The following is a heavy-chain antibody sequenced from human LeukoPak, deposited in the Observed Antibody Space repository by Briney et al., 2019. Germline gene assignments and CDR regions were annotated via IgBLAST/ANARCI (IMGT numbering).Heavy chain of an antibody. Sequence: SETLSLTCTVSGGSISSSSYYWGWIRQPPGKGLEWIGSIYYSGSTYYNPSLKSRVTISVDTSKNQFSLKLSSVTAADTAVYYCASINMVRGDSRDYWGQGTLVTVSS. CDR3: ASINMVRGDSRDY. V-gene: IGHV4-39*01. CDR2: IYYSGST. CDR1: GGSISSSSYY. J-gene: IGHJ4*02. D-gene: IGHD3-10*01.